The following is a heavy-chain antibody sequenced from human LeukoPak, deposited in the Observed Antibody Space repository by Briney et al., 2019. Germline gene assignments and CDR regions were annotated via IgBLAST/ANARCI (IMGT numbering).Heavy chain of an antibody. V-gene: IGHV1-69*05. CDR1: GGTFSSYA. Sequence: ASVKVSCKASGGTFSSYAISWVRQAPGQGLEWMGRIIPIFGTANYAQKFQGRVTITTDESTSTAYMELSSLRSEDTAVYYCAREPTLYYYYMDVWGEGTTVTVSS. CDR2: IIPIFGTA. J-gene: IGHJ6*03. CDR3: AREPTLYYYYMDV.